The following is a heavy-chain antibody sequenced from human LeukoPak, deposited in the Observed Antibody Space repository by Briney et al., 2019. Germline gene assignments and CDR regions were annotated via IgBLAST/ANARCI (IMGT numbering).Heavy chain of an antibody. Sequence: SETLSLTCTVSGGSISSGGHYWSWIRQHPEKGLEWIGYIHYSGSTYYNPSLKSRVTISVDTSKNQFSLKLSPVTAADTAVYYCARDRRTLHGGGVIVPFGMDVWGQGTTVTVSS. CDR2: IHYSGST. D-gene: IGHD3-16*02. CDR3: ARDRRTLHGGGVIVPFGMDV. V-gene: IGHV4-31*03. J-gene: IGHJ6*02. CDR1: GGSISSGGHY.